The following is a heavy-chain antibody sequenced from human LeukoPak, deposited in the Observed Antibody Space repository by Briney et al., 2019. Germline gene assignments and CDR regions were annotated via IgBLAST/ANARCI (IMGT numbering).Heavy chain of an antibody. CDR1: GFTFSSYA. Sequence: GGSLRLSCAASGFTFSSYAMSWVRQAPGKGLEWVSTISGGGDNTYYADSVKGRFTISRDNSKNTLYLQMNSLRTEDTALYYCARDTRLGYCRSTSCYASWFDPWGQGTPVTVSS. CDR3: ARDTRLGYCRSTSCYASWFDP. D-gene: IGHD2-2*01. J-gene: IGHJ5*02. CDR2: ISGGGDNT. V-gene: IGHV3-23*01.